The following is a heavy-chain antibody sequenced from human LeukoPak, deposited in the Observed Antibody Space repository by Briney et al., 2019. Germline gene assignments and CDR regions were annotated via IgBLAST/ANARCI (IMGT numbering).Heavy chain of an antibody. CDR2: IWYDGSNK. CDR1: GFTCSSYG. V-gene: IGHV3-33*01. CDR3: ARDLLYSSSWYVGLDY. Sequence: PGGSLRLSCAASGFTCSSYGMHWVRQAPGKGLEWVAVIWYDGSNKYYADSVKGRFTISRDNSKNTLYLQMNSLRAEDTAVYYCARDLLYSSSWYVGLDYWGQGTLVTVSS. J-gene: IGHJ4*02. D-gene: IGHD6-13*01.